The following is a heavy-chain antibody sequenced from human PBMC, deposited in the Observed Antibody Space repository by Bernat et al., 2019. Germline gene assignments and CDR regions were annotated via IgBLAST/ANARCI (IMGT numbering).Heavy chain of an antibody. CDR1: GFTFGDYA. V-gene: IGHV3-49*03. Sequence: EVQLVESGGGLVQPGRSLRLSCTASGFTFGDYAMSWFRQAPGKGLEWVGFIRSKADGGTTEYAASVKGRFTISRDDSKSIAYLQMNSLKTEDTAVYYCTRVYDFWSGHYDYWGQGTLVTVSS. J-gene: IGHJ4*02. CDR2: IRSKADGGTT. D-gene: IGHD3-3*01. CDR3: TRVYDFWSGHYDY.